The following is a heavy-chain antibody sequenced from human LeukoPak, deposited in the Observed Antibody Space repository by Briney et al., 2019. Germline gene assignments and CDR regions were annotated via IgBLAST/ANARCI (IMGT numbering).Heavy chain of an antibody. J-gene: IGHJ4*02. Sequence: GGSLRLSCAASGFTFNDYDMSWVRQTLGKGLEWVSGINWNGSSTGYVDSVKGRFTISRDNVKNSLYLQMNSLRAEDTALYYCARGRWGSYDLFDYWGQGTLVTVSS. CDR1: GFTFNDYD. D-gene: IGHD1-26*01. CDR2: INWNGSST. CDR3: ARGRWGSYDLFDY. V-gene: IGHV3-20*04.